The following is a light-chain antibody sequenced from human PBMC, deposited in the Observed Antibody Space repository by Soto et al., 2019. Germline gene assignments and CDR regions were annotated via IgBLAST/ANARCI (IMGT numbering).Light chain of an antibody. CDR1: QSLLHSSGYIY. J-gene: IGKJ5*01. V-gene: IGKV2-28*01. CDR3: MQALQTPVT. Sequence: DIVMTQSPLSLPVTPGEPASISCRSSQSLLHSSGYIYLDWYLQKPWQSPQLLIYLGSYRASGVPDRFSGSGSGTDFTPRISRVEAEDVGVYYCMQALQTPVTFGQGTRLEIK. CDR2: LGS.